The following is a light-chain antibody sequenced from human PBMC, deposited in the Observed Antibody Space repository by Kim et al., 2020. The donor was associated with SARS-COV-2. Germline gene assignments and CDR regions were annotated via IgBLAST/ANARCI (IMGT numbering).Light chain of an antibody. CDR3: RSFDSSNPV. Sequence: GKTVTISCARSSGRSASNYVQWYQQRPGSAPTTVIYGDNQRPSGVRDRCSGAIDSSSNSASLTISGLKTEDEADFSCRSFDSSNPVFGGGTKLTVL. CDR2: GDN. J-gene: IGLJ3*02. V-gene: IGLV6-57*03. CDR1: SGRSASNY.